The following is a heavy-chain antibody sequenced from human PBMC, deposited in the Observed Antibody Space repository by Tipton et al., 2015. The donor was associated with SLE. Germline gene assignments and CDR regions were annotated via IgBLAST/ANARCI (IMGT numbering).Heavy chain of an antibody. CDR2: IYTSGST. Sequence: TLSLTCTVSGGSISSGSYYWSWIRQPAGKGLEWIGRIYTSGSTNYNPSLESRVTISVDTSKNQFSLKLSSVIAADTAVYYCATSSGDCGGDCTFDYWGQGTLVTVSS. D-gene: IGHD2-21*01. V-gene: IGHV4-61*02. CDR3: ATSSGDCGGDCTFDY. CDR1: GGSISSGSYY. J-gene: IGHJ4*02.